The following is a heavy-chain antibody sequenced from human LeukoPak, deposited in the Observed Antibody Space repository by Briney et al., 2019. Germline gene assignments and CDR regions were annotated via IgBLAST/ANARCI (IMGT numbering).Heavy chain of an antibody. V-gene: IGHV3-30*02. CDR3: VGWRKGSDVSDC. J-gene: IGHJ1*01. Sequence: PGGSLRLSCAASGFTFSSYGMHWVRQTPGKGLEWVAFIRCGGGSKYYADSVKGRFTISRDNSKNTLFLQMNTLRAEDTAVYYCVGWRKGSDVSDCWGQGTLVT. CDR1: GFTFSSYG. CDR2: IRCGGGSK. D-gene: IGHD2-21*01.